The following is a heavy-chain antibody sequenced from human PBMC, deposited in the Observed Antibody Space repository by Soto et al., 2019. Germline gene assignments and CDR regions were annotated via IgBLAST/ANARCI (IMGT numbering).Heavy chain of an antibody. J-gene: IGHJ4*02. Sequence: QVQLQESGPGLVKPSGTLSLTCAVSGGSIRSNNWWSWVRQPPGKGLEWIGEIFHSGSTNYNPSLKTRVTISVDKSKSQFSLKLSSLTAADTAVYYCARVYSGSYSGSWGQGTLVTVSS. CDR1: GGSIRSNNW. D-gene: IGHD1-26*01. V-gene: IGHV4-4*02. CDR2: IFHSGST. CDR3: ARVYSGSYSGS.